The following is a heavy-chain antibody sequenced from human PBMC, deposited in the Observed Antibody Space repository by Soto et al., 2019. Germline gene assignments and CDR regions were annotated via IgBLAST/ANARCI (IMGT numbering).Heavy chain of an antibody. D-gene: IGHD1-1*01. CDR3: AKSRVGFHLGKDAFEI. Sequence: EVQLVESGGGLVQPGRSLRLSCAASGFTFDDYAMHWVRQAPGKGLEWVSGISWNSGSIGYADSVKGRFTISRDNAKNSLYLQMNRLRAEDTALYYCAKSRVGFHLGKDAFEIWSQGTMVTVSS. V-gene: IGHV3-9*01. J-gene: IGHJ3*02. CDR2: ISWNSGSI. CDR1: GFTFDDYA.